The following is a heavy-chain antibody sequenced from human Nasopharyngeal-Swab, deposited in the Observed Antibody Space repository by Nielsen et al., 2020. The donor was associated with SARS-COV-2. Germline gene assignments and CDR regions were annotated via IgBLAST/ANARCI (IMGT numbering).Heavy chain of an antibody. V-gene: IGHV4-4*02. CDR3: ARGRRTRYCSSTSCYAHNYYYYGMDV. CDR2: INHSGST. D-gene: IGHD2-2*01. Sequence: SETLSLTCAVSGGSISSSNWWSWVRQPPGKGLEWIGEINHSGSTNYNPSLKSRVTISVDTSKNQFSLKLSSVTAADTAVYYCARGRRTRYCSSTSCYAHNYYYYGMDVWGQGTTVTVSS. CDR1: GGSISSSNW. J-gene: IGHJ6*02.